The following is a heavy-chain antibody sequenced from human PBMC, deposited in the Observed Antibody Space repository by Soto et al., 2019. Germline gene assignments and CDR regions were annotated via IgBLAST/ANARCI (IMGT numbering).Heavy chain of an antibody. CDR3: TTYLTIFGDFQGY. Sequence: AGGSLRLSCATSGFTFSNAWMTWVRQAPGKGLEWVGRIKSKADGGTIDYAASVKGRLTISRDDSENTLFLQMNSLRTEDTAVYYCTTYLTIFGDFQGYWGQGTVVTVSS. V-gene: IGHV3-15*01. D-gene: IGHD3-3*01. CDR1: GFTFSNAW. CDR2: IKSKADGGTI. J-gene: IGHJ4*02.